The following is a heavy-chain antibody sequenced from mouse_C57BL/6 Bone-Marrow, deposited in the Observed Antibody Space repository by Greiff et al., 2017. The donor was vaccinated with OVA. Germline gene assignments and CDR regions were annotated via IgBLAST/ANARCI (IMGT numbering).Heavy chain of an antibody. V-gene: IGHV5-6*02. Sequence: EVMLVESGGDLVKPGGSLKLSCAASGFTFSSYGMSWVRQTPDKRLEWVATISRGGSYTYYPDSVKGRFTISRDNAKNTLYLKMSSLKSEDTAMYYCARRGDCGSFFDYWGQGTTLTVSS. J-gene: IGHJ2*01. CDR1: GFTFSSYG. CDR2: ISRGGSYT. CDR3: ARRGDCGSFFDY. D-gene: IGHD1-1*01.